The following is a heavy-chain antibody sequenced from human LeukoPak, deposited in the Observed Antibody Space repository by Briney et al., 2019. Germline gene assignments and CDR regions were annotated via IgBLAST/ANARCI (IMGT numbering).Heavy chain of an antibody. CDR3: ARVDLRAAFFDY. D-gene: IGHD2-15*01. V-gene: IGHV4-4*07. CDR2: IYTSGNT. J-gene: IGHJ4*02. CDR1: GGSISSYY. Sequence: SETLSLTCTVSGGSISSYYWTWIRQPAGKGLEWIGRIYTSGNTGYNPSLKSRVTMSVDTSKNQFSLNLSSVTAADTAVYYWARVDLRAAFFDYWGQGTLVTVSS.